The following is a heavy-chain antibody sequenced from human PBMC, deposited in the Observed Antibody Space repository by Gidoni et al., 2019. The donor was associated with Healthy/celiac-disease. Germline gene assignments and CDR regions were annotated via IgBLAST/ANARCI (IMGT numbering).Heavy chain of an antibody. V-gene: IGHV4-34*01. CDR1: GGSFSGYY. J-gene: IGHJ5*02. D-gene: IGHD2-2*01. CDR3: ARVSPDAPAVDP. Sequence: QVQLQQWGAGLLKPSETLSLTCAVYGGSFSGYYWSWIRQPPGKGLEWIGEINHSGSTNYNPSLKSRVTISVDTSKNQFSLKLSSVTAADTAVYYCARVSPDAPAVDPLGQGTLVTVSS. CDR2: INHSGST.